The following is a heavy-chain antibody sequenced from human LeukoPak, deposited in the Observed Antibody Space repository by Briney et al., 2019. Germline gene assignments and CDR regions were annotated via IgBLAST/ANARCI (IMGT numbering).Heavy chain of an antibody. CDR3: ARSIVGATPWFDP. V-gene: IGHV4-34*01. CDR2: INHSEST. CDR1: GGSFSGYY. D-gene: IGHD1-26*01. Sequence: PSETLSLTCAVYGGSFSGYYWSWIRQPPGKGLEWIGEINHSESTNYNPSLKSRVTISVDTSKNQFSLKLSSVTAADTAVYYCARSIVGATPWFDPWGQGTLVTVSS. J-gene: IGHJ5*02.